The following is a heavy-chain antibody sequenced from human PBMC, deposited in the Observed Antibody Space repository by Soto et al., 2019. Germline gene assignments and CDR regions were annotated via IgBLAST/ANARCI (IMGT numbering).Heavy chain of an antibody. CDR2: ITSGGAT. D-gene: IGHD3-10*01. CDR1: GFTFSDFY. J-gene: IGHJ6*02. Sequence: QEPLVESGGGLVKPGGSLRLSCAASGFTFSDFYMGWIRQAPGKGPEWISYITSGGATDHADSVKGRFTISRDNAKNSLYLQMNRLRAEDTAVYYCARDLGRHYYAMDVWGQGTTVTVS. CDR3: ARDLGRHYYAMDV. V-gene: IGHV3-11*01.